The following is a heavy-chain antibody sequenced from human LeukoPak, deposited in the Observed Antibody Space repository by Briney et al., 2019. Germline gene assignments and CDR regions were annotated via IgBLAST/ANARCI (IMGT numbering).Heavy chain of an antibody. CDR2: ISSDGSST. Sequence: TGGSLRLSCAASGFTFSNYWMHWVRQAPGKGLVWVSRISSDGSSTSYADSVKGRFTIFRDNAKNTLYLQMNSLRAEDTAVYYCARTAYSDYSLGFWGQGTLVTVSS. CDR1: GFTFSNYW. D-gene: IGHD5-12*01. V-gene: IGHV3-74*01. J-gene: IGHJ4*02. CDR3: ARTAYSDYSLGF.